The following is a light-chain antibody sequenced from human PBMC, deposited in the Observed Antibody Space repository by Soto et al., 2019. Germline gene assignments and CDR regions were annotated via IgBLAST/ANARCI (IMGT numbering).Light chain of an antibody. J-gene: IGKJ2*01. CDR3: QQYNNRPPDT. Sequence: EIVMTQSPATLSVSPGERVTLSCRASQSVNSNLAWYQQKPGQAPRLLIYGASTRVAGIPARFSGSGSVTEFSLTIRSLQSEDFAVYYCQQYNNRPPDTFGQGTKLEIK. CDR1: QSVNSN. V-gene: IGKV3-15*01. CDR2: GAS.